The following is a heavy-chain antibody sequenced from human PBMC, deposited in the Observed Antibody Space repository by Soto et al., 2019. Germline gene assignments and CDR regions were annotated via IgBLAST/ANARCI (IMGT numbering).Heavy chain of an antibody. J-gene: IGHJ6*02. CDR1: GGTFSSYA. D-gene: IGHD2-15*01. Sequence: QVQLVQSGAEVKKPGSSVKVSCKAPGGTFSSYAISWVRQAPGQGLEWMGGIIPIFGTAKYEQKFQGRVMITADESTSTGYMELSILRSEDTAVYYCARSQGGSSSLDIYYYYYYGMDVWGQGTTVTVSS. V-gene: IGHV1-69*01. CDR2: IIPIFGTA. CDR3: ARSQGGSSSLDIYYYYYYGMDV.